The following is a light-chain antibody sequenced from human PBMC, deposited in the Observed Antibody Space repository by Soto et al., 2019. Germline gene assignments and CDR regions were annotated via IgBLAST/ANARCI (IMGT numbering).Light chain of an antibody. V-gene: IGLV3-21*04. CDR2: YDS. J-gene: IGLJ2*01. Sequence: SYEPTQPPSVSVAPGKTARITCGGNNIGSTSVHWHQQKPGQAPVLVTYYDSDRPSGIPERFSGSNSGNTATLTISSVEAGDEADYYCQVWDSSVVVGGGTKLTVL. CDR3: QVWDSSVV. CDR1: NIGSTS.